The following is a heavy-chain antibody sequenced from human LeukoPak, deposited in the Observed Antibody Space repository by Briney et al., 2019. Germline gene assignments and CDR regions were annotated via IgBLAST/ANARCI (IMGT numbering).Heavy chain of an antibody. Sequence: GGSLRLSCAASGFTSSTYCMAWLRQTPGKGLEWVSGISGSGDNTYYTDSVKGRFTISRDNSKNMLYLQMNSLRAEDTAIYYCATGGAALAAYYWGQGTLVTVSS. V-gene: IGHV3-23*01. D-gene: IGHD1-26*01. CDR1: GFTSSTYC. CDR2: ISGSGDNT. J-gene: IGHJ4*02. CDR3: ATGGAALAAYY.